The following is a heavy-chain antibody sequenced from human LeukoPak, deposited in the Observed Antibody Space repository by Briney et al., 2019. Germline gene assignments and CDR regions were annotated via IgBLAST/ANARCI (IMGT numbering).Heavy chain of an antibody. CDR3: ARGVELRYFDWTSPFDS. V-gene: IGHV4-34*01. CDR2: INHSGST. J-gene: IGHJ4*02. Sequence: SETLSLTCAVYGGSFSGYYWSWIRQPPGKGLEWIGEINHSGSTNYNPSLKSRVTISVDTSKNQFSLKLSSVTAADTAVYYCARGVELRYFDWTSPFDSWGQGTLVTVSS. D-gene: IGHD3-9*01. CDR1: GGSFSGYY.